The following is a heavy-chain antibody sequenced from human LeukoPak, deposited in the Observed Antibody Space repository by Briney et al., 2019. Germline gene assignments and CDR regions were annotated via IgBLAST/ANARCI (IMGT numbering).Heavy chain of an antibody. J-gene: IGHJ3*02. D-gene: IGHD1-26*01. V-gene: IGHV3-7*01. Sequence: PGGSLRLSCVVSGFTFSNHWMSWVRQAPGKGLEWVANINQDGSEIQYVDSVKGRFTISRDNAKNTLYLQMNSLRAEDTAVYYCARGGSGSYQPSAFDIWGQGTMVTVSS. CDR3: ARGGSGSYQPSAFDI. CDR1: GFTFSNHW. CDR2: INQDGSEI.